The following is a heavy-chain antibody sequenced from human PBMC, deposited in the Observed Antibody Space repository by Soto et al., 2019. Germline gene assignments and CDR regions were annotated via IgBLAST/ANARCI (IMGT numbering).Heavy chain of an antibody. V-gene: IGHV3-21*01. CDR1: GFTFSSYS. D-gene: IGHD3-3*01. J-gene: IGHJ6*02. CDR2: ISSSSSYI. Sequence: VGSLRLSCAASGFTFSSYSMNWVHQAPGKGLEWVSSISSSSSYIYYADSVKGRFTISRDNAKNSLYLQMNSLRAEDTAVYYCARDGEGGYYDFWSGYYPSSAGMDVWDQGTTVTVSS. CDR3: ARDGEGGYYDFWSGYYPSSAGMDV.